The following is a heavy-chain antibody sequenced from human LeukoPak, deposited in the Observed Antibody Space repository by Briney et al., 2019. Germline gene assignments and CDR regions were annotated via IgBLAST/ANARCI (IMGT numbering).Heavy chain of an antibody. Sequence: PGGSLRLPCAASGFIFSSYSMSWVRQAPGKGLEWVSVITGSGGNTYYADSVKGRFTISKDNSKNTVYLQMSSLRVDDTAVYYCAKKVEGDYWGQGTLVTVSS. CDR3: AKKVEGDY. D-gene: IGHD5-24*01. CDR1: GFIFSSYS. CDR2: ITGSGGNT. V-gene: IGHV3-23*01. J-gene: IGHJ4*02.